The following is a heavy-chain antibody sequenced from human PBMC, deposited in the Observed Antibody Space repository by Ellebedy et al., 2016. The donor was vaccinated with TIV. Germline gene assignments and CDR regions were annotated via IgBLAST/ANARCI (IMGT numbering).Heavy chain of an antibody. CDR1: GFTFSSYA. CDR2: ISGSGGST. V-gene: IGHV3-23*01. J-gene: IGHJ4*02. CDR3: TQRRTTSGWRDTDDY. D-gene: IGHD6-19*01. Sequence: GESLKISCAASGFTFSSYAMSWVRQAPGKGLEWVSAISGSGGSTYYADSVKGRFTISRDNSKSTLYLQVSSLRAEDTAIYYCTQRRTTSGWRDTDDYWGQGTLVTVSS.